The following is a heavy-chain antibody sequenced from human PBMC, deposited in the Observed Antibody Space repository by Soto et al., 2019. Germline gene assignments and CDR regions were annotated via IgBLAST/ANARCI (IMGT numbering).Heavy chain of an antibody. CDR1: GFTFSDYY. CDR2: ISSSGSTI. D-gene: IGHD3-3*01. Sequence: PGGSLRLSCAASGFTFSDYYMSWIRQAPGKGLEWVSYISSSGSTIYYADSVKGRFTISRDNAKNSLYLQMNSLRAEDTAVYYCARDLGGITIFGVAASGNDAFDIWGQGTMVTVS. V-gene: IGHV3-11*01. J-gene: IGHJ3*02. CDR3: ARDLGGITIFGVAASGNDAFDI.